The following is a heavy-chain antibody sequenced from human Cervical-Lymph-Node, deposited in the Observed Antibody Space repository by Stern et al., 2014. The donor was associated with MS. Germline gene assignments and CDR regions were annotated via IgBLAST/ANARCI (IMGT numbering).Heavy chain of an antibody. CDR2: MSYDGNNK. D-gene: IGHD3-10*01. CDR1: GFSLDTYA. CDR3: ARDRRISVVRGVLLIGAFDL. Sequence: VQLVESGGGVVQPGRSLRLSCAASGFSLDTYAIHWVRQAPGTGLQWLSVMSYDGNNKFYADSVKGRFTISRDDSLNILYLQMNSLTPEDTALYFCARDRRISVVRGVLLIGAFDLWGQGTLVTVSS. J-gene: IGHJ3*01. V-gene: IGHV3-30-3*01.